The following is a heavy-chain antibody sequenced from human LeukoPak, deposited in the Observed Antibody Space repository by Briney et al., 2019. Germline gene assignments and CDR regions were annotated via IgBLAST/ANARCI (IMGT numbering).Heavy chain of an antibody. V-gene: IGHV3-21*01. D-gene: IGHD6-13*01. Sequence: GGALRPSRAASGFTLSRYCMELGRQASGEGLGWVSSISSSSSYIYYADSVKGRFTISRDNAKNSLYLQMNSLRAEDTAVYYCAREDSSWSRNDYWGQGTLVTVSS. CDR2: ISSSSSYI. CDR1: GFTLSRYC. CDR3: AREDSSWSRNDY. J-gene: IGHJ4*02.